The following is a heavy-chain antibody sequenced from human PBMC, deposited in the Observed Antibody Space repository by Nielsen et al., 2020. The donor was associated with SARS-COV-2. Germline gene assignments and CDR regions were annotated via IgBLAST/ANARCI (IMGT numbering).Heavy chain of an antibody. CDR3: TRGYSGSRGYYFDY. V-gene: IGHV4-59*08. Sequence: SETLSLTCAVYGGSFSGYYWSWIRQPPGKGLEWIGYIYYSGSTNYNPSLKSRVTISVDTSKNQFSLKLSSVTAADTAVYYCTRGYSGSRGYYFDYWGQGTLVTVSS. D-gene: IGHD1-26*01. CDR2: IYYSGST. J-gene: IGHJ4*02. CDR1: GGSFSGYY.